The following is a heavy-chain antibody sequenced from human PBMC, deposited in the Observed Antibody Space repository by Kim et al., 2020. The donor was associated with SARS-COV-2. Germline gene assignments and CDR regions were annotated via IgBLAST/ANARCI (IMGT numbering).Heavy chain of an antibody. CDR3: AREGGGNDFADY. V-gene: IGHV1-18*03. J-gene: IGHJ4*02. D-gene: IGHD3-3*01. CDR2: ISPYNGNT. CDR1: GYTFTSYG. Sequence: ASVKVSCKASGYTFTSYGISWVRQAPGQGLEWMGWISPYNGNTNYAQKLQGRVTMTTDTSTSTAYMELRSLRSVDMAVYYCAREGGGNDFADYWGQGTLVTVSS.